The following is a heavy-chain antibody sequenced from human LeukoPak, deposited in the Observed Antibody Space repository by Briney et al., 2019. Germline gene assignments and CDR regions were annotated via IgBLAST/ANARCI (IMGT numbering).Heavy chain of an antibody. CDR3: ARLRLVLGVVIEFVY. V-gene: IGHV4-39*01. D-gene: IGHD3-3*01. CDR2: IYYSGST. CDR1: GGSISSSSYY. Sequence: EXLSLTCTVSGGSISSSSYYWGWIRQSPGKGLEWLGSIYYSGSTYYNPSLKSRVTISLDTSKNQFSLKLSSVTAADTAVYYCARLRLVLGVVIEFVYWGQGTLVTVSS. J-gene: IGHJ4*02.